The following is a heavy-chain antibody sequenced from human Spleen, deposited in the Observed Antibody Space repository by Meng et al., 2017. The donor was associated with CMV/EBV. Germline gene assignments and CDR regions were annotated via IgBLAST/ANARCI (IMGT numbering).Heavy chain of an antibody. CDR3: ACSAY. CDR1: GFTFSSYW. D-gene: IGHD2-15*01. CDR2: IHSDGTNT. V-gene: IGHV3-74*01. Sequence: GESLKISCAASGFTFSSYWMHWVRQVPGKGLVWLSRIHSDGTNTSYADSVKGRFTISRDNAKNTLYLQMNSLRADDTAVYYCACSAYWGQGTLVTVSS. J-gene: IGHJ4*02.